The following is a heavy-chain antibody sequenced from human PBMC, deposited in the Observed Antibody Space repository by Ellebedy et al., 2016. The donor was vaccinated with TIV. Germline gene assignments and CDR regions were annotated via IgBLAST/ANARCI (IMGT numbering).Heavy chain of an antibody. CDR3: ARLTNNRFFDY. D-gene: IGHD2/OR15-2a*01. Sequence: LSLTCAASGFTFSRYWMSWVRQAPGKGLEWVANIKQDGSEKYYVDSVEGRFTISRDNAKNSLYLQMNSLRAEDTAVYYCARLTNNRFFDYWGQGTLVSVSS. J-gene: IGHJ4*02. CDR2: IKQDGSEK. V-gene: IGHV3-7*01. CDR1: GFTFSRYW.